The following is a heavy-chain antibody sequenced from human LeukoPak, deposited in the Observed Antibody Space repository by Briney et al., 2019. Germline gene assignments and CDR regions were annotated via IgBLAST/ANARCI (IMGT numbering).Heavy chain of an antibody. V-gene: IGHV1-24*01. D-gene: IGHD4-23*01. CDR2: FDPEDGET. CDR1: GYTLTELS. Sequence: ASVKVSCNVSGYTLTELSMHWVRQAPGKGLEWMGGFDPEDGETIYAQKFQGRVTMTEDTSTDTAYMELSSLRSEDTAVYYCATRGTTVVISPPLDYWGQGTLVTVSS. CDR3: ATRGTTVVISPPLDY. J-gene: IGHJ4*02.